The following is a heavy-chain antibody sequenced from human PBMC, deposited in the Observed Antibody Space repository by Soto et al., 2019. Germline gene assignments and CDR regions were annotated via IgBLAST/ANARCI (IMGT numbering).Heavy chain of an antibody. V-gene: IGHV1-69*01. CDR1: GGTFSGYV. D-gene: IGHD1-1*01. Sequence: QLVQSGSEVKKPGSSVKVSCQASGGTFSGYVVTWVRQAPGQGLEWMGEFVPLFGTTNYAQRFSGRITITAEECPSEAYMELGTLSSDDTALYYCATHGLGVSNNPYFDHWGQGTLVTVSS. J-gene: IGHJ4*02. CDR2: FVPLFGTT. CDR3: ATHGLGVSNNPYFDH.